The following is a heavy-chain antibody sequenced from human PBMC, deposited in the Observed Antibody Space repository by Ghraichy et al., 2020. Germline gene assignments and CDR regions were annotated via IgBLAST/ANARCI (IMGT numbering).Heavy chain of an antibody. D-gene: IGHD3-22*01. V-gene: IGHV4-34*01. CDR1: GGSLSGYY. CDR2: INHSGST. Sequence: SETLSLTCAVYGGSLSGYYWSWIRQPPGKGLEWIGEINHSGSTNYNPSLKSRITISVDTSKNQFSLKLSSVTAADTGVYYCARRRNPYYYDSRIGWFDPWGQGTLVTVSS. J-gene: IGHJ5*02. CDR3: ARRRNPYYYDSRIGWFDP.